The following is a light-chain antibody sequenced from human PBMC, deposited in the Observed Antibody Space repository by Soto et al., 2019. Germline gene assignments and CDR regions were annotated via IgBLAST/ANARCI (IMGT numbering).Light chain of an antibody. CDR2: KVS. Sequence: DVVMTQSPLSLPVTLGQPASISCRSNQSLVHSDGIAYFSWFRQRPGRSPRRLIYKVSNRGSGVPARFSGSGSGTDFALKISRVEAEDVGVYYCMQGTHWPITFGQGTRLEIK. CDR1: QSLVHSDGIAY. CDR3: MQGTHWPIT. V-gene: IGKV2-30*02. J-gene: IGKJ5*01.